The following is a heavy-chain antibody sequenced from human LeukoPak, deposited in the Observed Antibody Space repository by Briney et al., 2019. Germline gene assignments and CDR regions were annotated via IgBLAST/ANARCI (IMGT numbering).Heavy chain of an antibody. CDR3: ARDRRYDFWSGYYLSYYYYGMDV. CDR1: GYTFTSYA. V-gene: IGHV7-4-1*02. J-gene: IGHJ6*02. Sequence: ASVKVSCKASGYTFTSYAMNWVRQAPGQWLEWMGWINTNTGNPTYAQGFTGRFVFSLDTSVSTAYLQISSLKAEDTAVYYCARDRRYDFWSGYYLSYYYYGMDVWGQGTTVTVSS. D-gene: IGHD3-3*01. CDR2: INTNTGNP.